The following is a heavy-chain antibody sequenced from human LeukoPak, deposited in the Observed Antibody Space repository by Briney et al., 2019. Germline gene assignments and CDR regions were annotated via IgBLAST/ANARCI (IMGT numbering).Heavy chain of an antibody. CDR2: ISSSSTTI. J-gene: IGHJ3*02. CDR3: ARDPTSSWETAFDI. D-gene: IGHD1-26*01. Sequence: GGSLRLSCAASGFTFSSYSMMWVRQAPGKGLEWVSYISSSSTTIHYADSVKGRFTISRDNAKNSLYLQMNSLRAEDTAVYYCARDPTSSWETAFDIWGQGTTVTVSS. V-gene: IGHV3-48*01. CDR1: GFTFSSYS.